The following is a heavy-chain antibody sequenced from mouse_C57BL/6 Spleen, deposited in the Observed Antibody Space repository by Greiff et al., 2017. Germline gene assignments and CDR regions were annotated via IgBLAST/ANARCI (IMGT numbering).Heavy chain of an antibody. D-gene: IGHD2-4*01. CDR3: ARSALYYDYDGALMDY. V-gene: IGHV1-4*01. Sequence: QVQLQQSGAELARPGASVKMSCKASGYTFTSYTMHWVKQRPGQGLAWIGYINPSSGYTKYNQKFKDKATLTADKSSSTAYMQLSSLTSEDSAVYYCARSALYYDYDGALMDYWGQGTSVTVSS. CDR1: GYTFTSYT. J-gene: IGHJ4*01. CDR2: INPSSGYT.